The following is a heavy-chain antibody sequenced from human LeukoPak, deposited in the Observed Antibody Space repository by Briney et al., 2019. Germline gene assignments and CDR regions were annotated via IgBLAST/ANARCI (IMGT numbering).Heavy chain of an antibody. D-gene: IGHD5-18*01. Sequence: PGGSLRLSCAASGFTFNNYNMNWVRQAPGKGLEWVSFISFSTTTIYYADSVKGRFTISRDNAKNSLYLQMNSLRAEDTAVYYCARVQAMAQFDYWGQGTLVTVSS. J-gene: IGHJ4*02. V-gene: IGHV3-48*04. CDR2: ISFSTTTI. CDR1: GFTFNNYN. CDR3: ARVQAMAQFDY.